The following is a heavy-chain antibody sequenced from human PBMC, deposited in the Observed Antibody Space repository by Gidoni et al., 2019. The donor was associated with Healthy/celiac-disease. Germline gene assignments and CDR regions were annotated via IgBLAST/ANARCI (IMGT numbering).Heavy chain of an antibody. Sequence: QLQLQESGPGPVKPPETLSLTCTVSGGSISSSSYYWGWIRKPPGKGLEWIGSIYYSGSTYYNPSLNIRVTISVDTSKNQFSLKLSSVTAADTAVYYCARQGTRAAAGLWGQGTLVTVSS. D-gene: IGHD6-13*01. J-gene: IGHJ4*02. CDR1: GGSISSSSYY. CDR3: ARQGTRAAAGL. CDR2: IYYSGST. V-gene: IGHV4-39*01.